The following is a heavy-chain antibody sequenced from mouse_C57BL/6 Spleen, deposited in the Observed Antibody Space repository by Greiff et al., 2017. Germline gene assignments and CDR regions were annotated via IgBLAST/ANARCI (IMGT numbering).Heavy chain of an antibody. J-gene: IGHJ1*03. CDR3: TRSALRGYFEV. CDR2: IDPETGGT. V-gene: IGHV1-15*01. Sequence: QVQLQQSGAELVRPGASVTLSCKASGYTFTDYEMHWVKQTPVHGLEWIGAIDPETGGTAYNQKFKGKAILTADKSSSTAYMELRSLTSEDSAVYYWTRSALRGYFEVWGTGTTVTVSS. CDR1: GYTFTDYE.